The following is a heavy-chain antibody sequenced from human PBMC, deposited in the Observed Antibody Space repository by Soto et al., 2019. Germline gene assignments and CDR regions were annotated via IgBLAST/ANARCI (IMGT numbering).Heavy chain of an antibody. V-gene: IGHV3-23*01. Sequence: VQLLESGGGLVQPGGSLRLSCAASGFSFNNHAMTWVRQAPGKGLELVSGISGSGSTTHYADSVKGRFTISRDNSKDTLYLQMNSLRPEDTAVYYCAKDRLMLTMVVVGAFDFWGLGTMVTVSS. CDR1: GFSFNNHA. CDR3: AKDRLMLTMVVVGAFDF. CDR2: ISGSGSTT. D-gene: IGHD3-22*01. J-gene: IGHJ3*01.